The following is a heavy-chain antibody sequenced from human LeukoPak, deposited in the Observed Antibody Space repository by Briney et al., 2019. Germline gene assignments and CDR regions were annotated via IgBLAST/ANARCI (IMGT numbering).Heavy chain of an antibody. Sequence: PGGSLRLSCAASGFAFSKYWMSWVRQAPGKGLEWVANINQDGSETYYVDSVEGRFTISRDNAKNSLFLQMSILRAEDTAVYFCSGDPGDYWGQGTLVTVSS. V-gene: IGHV3-7*04. CDR2: INQDGSET. D-gene: IGHD7-27*01. J-gene: IGHJ4*02. CDR3: SGDPGDY. CDR1: GFAFSKYW.